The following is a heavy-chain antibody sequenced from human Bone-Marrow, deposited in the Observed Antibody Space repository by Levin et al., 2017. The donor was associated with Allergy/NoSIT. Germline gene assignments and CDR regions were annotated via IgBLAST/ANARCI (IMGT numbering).Heavy chain of an antibody. V-gene: IGHV3-73*01. Sequence: GGSLRLSCAASGFTFSGSAMHWVRQASGKGLEWVGRIRSKANSYATAYAASVKGRFTISRDDSKNTAYLQMNSLKTEDTAVYYCTRQPPLRYFDWLVGQDRRSGYYMDGWGKGTTVTVSS. CDR3: TRQPPLRYFDWLVGQDRRSGYYMDG. CDR2: IRSKANSYAT. D-gene: IGHD3-9*01. CDR1: GFTFSGSA. J-gene: IGHJ6*03.